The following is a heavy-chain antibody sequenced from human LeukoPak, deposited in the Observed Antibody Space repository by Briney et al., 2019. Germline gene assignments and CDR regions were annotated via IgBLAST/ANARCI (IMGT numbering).Heavy chain of an antibody. Sequence: PGGSLRLSCASSGFTFSSSAMSWVRQALGKGLEWVSGISDSGGTTYYADSVKGRFTISRDNSKNTLYLQMNSLRAEDTAVYYCAKMKLYYDSSGYYYDPEYFQHWGQGTLVTVSS. CDR3: AKMKLYYDSSGYYYDPEYFQH. CDR2: ISDSGGTT. CDR1: GFTFSSSA. V-gene: IGHV3-23*01. J-gene: IGHJ1*01. D-gene: IGHD3-22*01.